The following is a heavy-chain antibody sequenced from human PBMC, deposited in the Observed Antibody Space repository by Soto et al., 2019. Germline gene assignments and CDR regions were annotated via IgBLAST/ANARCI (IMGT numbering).Heavy chain of an antibody. CDR2: IYHSGST. D-gene: IGHD2-8*02. Sequence: SETLSLTCAVSGYSISSGYYWGWIRQPPGKGLEWIGSIYHSGSTYYNPSLKSRVTISVDTSKNQFSLKLSSVTAADTAVYYCARDPLLGSVITGDYYGMDVWGQGTAVT. CDR1: GYSISSGYY. V-gene: IGHV4-38-2*02. CDR3: ARDPLLGSVITGDYYGMDV. J-gene: IGHJ6*02.